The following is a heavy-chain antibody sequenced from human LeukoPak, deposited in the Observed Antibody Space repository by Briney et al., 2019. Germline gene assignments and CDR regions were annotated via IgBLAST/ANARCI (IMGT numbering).Heavy chain of an antibody. CDR1: GRSFSSSSYY. CDR2: IYYGGNT. D-gene: IGHD3-9*01. Sequence: PSETLSLTCPVAGRSFSSSSYYWGWIRQPPGKGLEWITSIYYGGNTYYNPSLKSRVTLYVDTSTNQFSLKLSSVTAADTAVYYCARTYYDILTGSPKGWFDPWGQGIPVTVSS. CDR3: ARTYYDILTGSPKGWFDP. J-gene: IGHJ5*02. V-gene: IGHV4-39*01.